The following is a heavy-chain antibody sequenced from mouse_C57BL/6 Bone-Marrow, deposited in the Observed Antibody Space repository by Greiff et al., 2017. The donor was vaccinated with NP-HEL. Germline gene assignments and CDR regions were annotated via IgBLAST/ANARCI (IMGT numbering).Heavy chain of an antibody. V-gene: IGHV5-17*01. Sequence: EVKLVESGGGLVKPGGSLKLSCAASGFTFSDYGMHWVRQAPEKGLEWVAYISSGSSTIYYADTVKGRFTISRDNANNTLFLQMTSLRSEDTAMYYGARDRPYEYLDYWGQGTTLTVSS. CDR1: GFTFSDYG. J-gene: IGHJ2*01. D-gene: IGHD5-1*01. CDR2: ISSGSSTI. CDR3: ARDRPYEYLDY.